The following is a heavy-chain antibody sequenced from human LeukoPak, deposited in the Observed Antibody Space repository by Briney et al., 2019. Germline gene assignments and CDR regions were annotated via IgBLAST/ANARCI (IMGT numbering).Heavy chain of an antibody. CDR1: GYTFTGYY. CDR3: ARDYNWNCGIFDI. J-gene: IGHJ3*02. D-gene: IGHD1-7*01. Sequence: ASVKVSCKASGYTFTGYYMHWVRQAPGQGLEWMGWINPNSGGTNYAQKFQGRVTMTRDTSISTAYMELSRLRSDDTAVYYCARDYNWNCGIFDICGQGTMVTVSS. V-gene: IGHV1-2*02. CDR2: INPNSGGT.